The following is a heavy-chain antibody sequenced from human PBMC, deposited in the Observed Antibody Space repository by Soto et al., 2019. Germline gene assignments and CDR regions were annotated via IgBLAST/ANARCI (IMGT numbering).Heavy chain of an antibody. CDR1: GYTFTSYG. D-gene: IGHD2-15*01. CDR3: ARGVVVAATNYYYYMDV. V-gene: IGHV1-18*01. J-gene: IGHJ6*03. Sequence: VKVSCKDSGYTFTSYGISWVRQAPGQGLEWMGWISAYNGNTNYAQKLQGRVTMTTDTSTSTAYMELRSLRSDDTAVYYCARGVVVAATNYYYYMDVWGKGTTVTVSS. CDR2: ISAYNGNT.